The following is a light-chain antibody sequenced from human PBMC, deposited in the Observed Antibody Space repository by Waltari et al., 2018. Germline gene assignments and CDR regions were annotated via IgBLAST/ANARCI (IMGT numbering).Light chain of an antibody. Sequence: QSVLTQPPSASGTPGQSVTLPCSGRSPNLRTKYLCWNQQLPEPAPHLLRYRNHQRPSGVPDRFSGSKSGTSASLAISGLRSEDEADYYCAAWDDNLSGWVFGGGTKLTVL. V-gene: IGLV1-47*01. CDR3: AAWDDNLSGWV. CDR1: SPNLRTKY. J-gene: IGLJ2*01. CDR2: RNH.